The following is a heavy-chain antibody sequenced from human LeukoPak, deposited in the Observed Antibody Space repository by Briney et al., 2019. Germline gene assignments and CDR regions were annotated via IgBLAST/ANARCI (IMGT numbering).Heavy chain of an antibody. Sequence: PGGSLRLSCAASGFTFSSYENNWGRQAPGKGLVWVSSISGSGSTENYADSVTGRFTISRDNAKDSLFLQMNSLRGEDTAVYYCARGGRGYGMDVWGQGTTVTVSS. CDR2: ISGSGSTE. V-gene: IGHV3-48*03. CDR1: GFTFSSYE. CDR3: ARGGRGYGMDV. J-gene: IGHJ6*02.